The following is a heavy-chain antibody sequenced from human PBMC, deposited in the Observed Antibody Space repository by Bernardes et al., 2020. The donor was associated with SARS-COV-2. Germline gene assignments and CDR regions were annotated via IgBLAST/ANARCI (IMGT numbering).Heavy chain of an antibody. CDR2: IYYSGST. D-gene: IGHD2-21*01. Sequence: SETLSLTCTVSGGSISSYYWSWIRQPPGKGLEWIGYIYYSGSTNYNPSLKSRVTISVDTSKNQFSLKLSSVTAADTAVYYCAREITIVGAFDIWGQGTMVTVSS. V-gene: IGHV4-59*01. CDR3: AREITIVGAFDI. J-gene: IGHJ3*02. CDR1: GGSISSYY.